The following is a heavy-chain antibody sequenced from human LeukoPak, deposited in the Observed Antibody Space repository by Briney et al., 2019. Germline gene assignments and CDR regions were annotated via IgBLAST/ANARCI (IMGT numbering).Heavy chain of an antibody. D-gene: IGHD5-24*01. CDR2: INPNSGGT. Sequence: ASVKVSCKASGGTFGTFAITWVRQAPGQGLEWMGWINPNSGGTNYAQKFQGWVTMTRDTSISTAYMELSRLRSDDTAVYYCARTRDGYNYYDYWGQGTLVTVSS. CDR3: ARTRDGYNYYDY. CDR1: GGTFGTFA. V-gene: IGHV1-2*04. J-gene: IGHJ4*02.